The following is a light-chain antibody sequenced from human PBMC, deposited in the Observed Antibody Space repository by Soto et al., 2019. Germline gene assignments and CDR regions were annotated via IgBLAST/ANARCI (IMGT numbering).Light chain of an antibody. Sequence: QSVLTQPPSVSGAPGQRVTISCTGTISNIGAGYDVHWYQQLPGTAPKVLIYGDSNRPSGVPDRFSGSKSGTSASLAITGLQAEDEADYYCQSYDNSRGGHVIFGEGTKLTVL. CDR1: ISNIGAGYD. J-gene: IGLJ2*01. CDR2: GDS. CDR3: QSYDNSRGGHVI. V-gene: IGLV1-40*01.